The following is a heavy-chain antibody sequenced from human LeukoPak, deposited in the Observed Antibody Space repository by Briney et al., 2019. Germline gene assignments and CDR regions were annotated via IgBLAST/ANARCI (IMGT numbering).Heavy chain of an antibody. CDR3: ARVPAAPGGGMDV. J-gene: IGHJ6*02. Sequence: GGSLRLSCAASGFTFDDYGMSWVRQAPGKGLELVSGINWNGGSTGYADSVKGRFTISRDNAKNSLYLQMRSLSAEDTALYYCARVPAAPGGGMDVWGQGTTVTVSS. D-gene: IGHD2-2*01. V-gene: IGHV3-20*04. CDR1: GFTFDDYG. CDR2: INWNGGST.